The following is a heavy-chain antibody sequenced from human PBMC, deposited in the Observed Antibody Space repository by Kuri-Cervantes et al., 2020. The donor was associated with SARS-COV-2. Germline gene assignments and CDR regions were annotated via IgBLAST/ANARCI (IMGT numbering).Heavy chain of an antibody. CDR2: ISSSGSTI. V-gene: IGHV3-48*03. CDR1: GFTFSSYE. Sequence: GGSLRLSCAASGFTFSSYEMNWVRQAPGKGLEWVSYISSSGSTIYYADSVKGRFTISRDNAKNSLYLQTNSLRAEDTAVYYCATLTGTTLTVSNYYYYGMDVWGQGTTVTVSS. CDR3: ATLTGTTLTVSNYYYYGMDV. D-gene: IGHD1-20*01. J-gene: IGHJ6*02.